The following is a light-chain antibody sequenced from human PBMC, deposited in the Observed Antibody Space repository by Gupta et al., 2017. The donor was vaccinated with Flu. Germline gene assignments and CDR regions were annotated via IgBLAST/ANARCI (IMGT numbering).Light chain of an antibody. J-gene: IGLJ3*02. Sequence: KIGNNFVSWYQLGPATARNLVIYDNNKRTAVVPDGFSGSKAGTAATLGITELKNADDADYYCASGDNNRRGVFGGGTKLTVL. CDR3: ASGDNNRRGV. CDR1: KIGNNF. CDR2: DNN. V-gene: IGLV1-51*01.